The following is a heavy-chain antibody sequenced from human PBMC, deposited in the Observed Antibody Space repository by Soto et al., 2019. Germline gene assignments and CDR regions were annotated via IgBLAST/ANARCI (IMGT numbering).Heavy chain of an antibody. Sequence: SETLSLTCTVSGGSISSYYWSWFRQPPGKGVEWIGYIYYSGSTNYNPTLKSRVTISVDTSKHQFSLKLSSVTAADTAVYYCARVNGDHFDYWGQGTLVTVSS. CDR1: GGSISSYY. D-gene: IGHD4-17*01. V-gene: IGHV4-59*01. CDR2: IYYSGST. CDR3: ARVNGDHFDY. J-gene: IGHJ4*02.